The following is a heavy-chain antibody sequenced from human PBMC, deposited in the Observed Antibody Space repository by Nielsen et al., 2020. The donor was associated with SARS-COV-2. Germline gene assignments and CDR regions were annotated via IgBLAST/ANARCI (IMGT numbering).Heavy chain of an antibody. D-gene: IGHD2-2*01. J-gene: IGHJ6*02. Sequence: SETLSLTCAVYGGSFSGYYWSWIRQPPGKGLEWIGEINHSGSTNYNPSLKSRVTISVDTSKNQFSLKLSSVTAADTAAYYCARVKMDCSSTSCYKPSYYYYGMDVWGQGTTVTVSS. CDR3: ARVKMDCSSTSCYKPSYYYYGMDV. CDR2: INHSGST. CDR1: GGSFSGYY. V-gene: IGHV4-34*01.